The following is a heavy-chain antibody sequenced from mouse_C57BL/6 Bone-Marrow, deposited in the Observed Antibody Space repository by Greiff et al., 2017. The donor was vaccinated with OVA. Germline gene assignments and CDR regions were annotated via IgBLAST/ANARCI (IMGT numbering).Heavy chain of an antibody. D-gene: IGHD1-1*01. J-gene: IGHJ1*03. V-gene: IGHV2-6-1*01. CDR1: GFSLTSYG. Sequence: QVQLKESGPGLVAPSQSLSITCTVSGFSLTSYGVHWVRQPPGKGLEWLVVIWSDGSTTYNSALKSRLSISKDNSKSQVFLKMNSLQTDDTAMYYCARQGRYYGSSSWYFDVWGTGTTVTVSS. CDR2: IWSDGST. CDR3: ARQGRYYGSSSWYFDV.